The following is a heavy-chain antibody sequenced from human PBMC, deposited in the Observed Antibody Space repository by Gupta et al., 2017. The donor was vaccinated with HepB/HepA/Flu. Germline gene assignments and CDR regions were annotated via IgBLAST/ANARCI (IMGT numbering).Heavy chain of an antibody. V-gene: IGHV4-59*01. D-gene: IGHD1-26*01. J-gene: IGHJ4*02. CDR1: GCTMSSYY. CDR3: ARRGIGVDN. Sequence: QVQLQESAPGLVTPSETLSLTCPVPGCTMSSYYWTWIRQSPGKGLEGIGHVYYSGNTNYNPSLLSRVTISVDTSKNQFALRLTSVTAADTAVYYCARRGIGVDNWGRGILVTVSS. CDR2: VYYSGNT.